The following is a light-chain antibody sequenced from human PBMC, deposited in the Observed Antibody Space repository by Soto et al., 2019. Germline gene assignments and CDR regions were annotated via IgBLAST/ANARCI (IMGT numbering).Light chain of an antibody. J-gene: IGKJ4*01. V-gene: IGKV3-15*01. Sequence: EIVMTQSPASLSVSPGERATLSCRASQSVSTGLPRYQQKPGQAPRLHLYAASVRASGIPARFSGSGPGTDFTLTISSLQSKDFAVYYCQQYDERPPNLSFGGGTKVEIK. CDR2: AAS. CDR1: QSVSTG. CDR3: QQYDERPPNLS.